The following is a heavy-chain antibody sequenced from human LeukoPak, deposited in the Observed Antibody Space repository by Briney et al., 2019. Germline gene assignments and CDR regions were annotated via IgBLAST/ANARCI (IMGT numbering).Heavy chain of an antibody. Sequence: GASVKVSCKSSGYSFTNFDINWVRQATGQGLEWVGLMNPNSGNKGYAQKFQGRVTMTMNTSITTAYMELSSLRSEGTAVYYCARGPQWRGDYYYMDVWGRGTTVTVSS. V-gene: IGHV1-8*01. J-gene: IGHJ6*03. CDR2: MNPNSGNK. CDR3: ARGPQWRGDYYYMDV. CDR1: GYSFTNFD. D-gene: IGHD6-19*01.